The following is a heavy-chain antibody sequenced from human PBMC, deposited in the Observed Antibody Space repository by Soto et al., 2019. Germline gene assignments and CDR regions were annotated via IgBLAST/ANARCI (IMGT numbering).Heavy chain of an antibody. CDR3: ARMYNSGFYRPEGGYYFYGMDV. V-gene: IGHV4-4*07. D-gene: IGHD5-12*01. CDR2: MYISGST. Sequence: SETLSLTCSVSGDSIRDYYWSWIRQPAGKGLEWIGRMYISGSTNHNPSLKSRVTMSADTSVNQLSLTLRSVTAADTAIYYCARMYNSGFYRPEGGYYFYGMDVWGQGTTVTVSS. CDR1: GDSIRDYY. J-gene: IGHJ6*02.